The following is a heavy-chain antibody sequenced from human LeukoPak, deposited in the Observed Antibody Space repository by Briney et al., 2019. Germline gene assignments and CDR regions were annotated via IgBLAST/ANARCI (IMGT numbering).Heavy chain of an antibody. CDR3: AREMDYYGSGSSSPFDY. Sequence: ASVKVSCKASGGTFSSYAISWVRQAPGQGLEWMGRIIPILGIANYAQKFQGRVTITADKSTSTAYMELSSLRSEDTAVYYCAREMDYYGSGSSSPFDYWGQGTLVTVSS. D-gene: IGHD3-10*01. CDR2: IIPILGIA. CDR1: GGTFSSYA. V-gene: IGHV1-69*04. J-gene: IGHJ4*02.